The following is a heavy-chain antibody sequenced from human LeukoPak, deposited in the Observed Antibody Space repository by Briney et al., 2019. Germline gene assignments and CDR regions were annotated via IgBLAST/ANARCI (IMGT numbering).Heavy chain of an antibody. D-gene: IGHD1-26*01. CDR1: GFTFSSYS. CDR3: TRKGSQWDFRVDY. V-gene: IGHV3-21*01. CDR2: ITSSGRYI. J-gene: IGHJ4*02. Sequence: PGGSLRLSCAASGFTFSSYSMNWVRQAPGKGLEWVSSITSSGRYIYYADSVKGRFTISRDNSENSLYLQMDSLTAEDTAVYYCTRKGSQWDFRVDYWGQGTRVAVSP.